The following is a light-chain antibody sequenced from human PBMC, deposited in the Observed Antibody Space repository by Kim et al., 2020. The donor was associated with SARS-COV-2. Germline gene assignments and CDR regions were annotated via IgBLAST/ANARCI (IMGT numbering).Light chain of an antibody. CDR3: QVWEGRIDKYV. CDR2: FDA. CDR1: NIGSKT. V-gene: IGLV3-21*01. J-gene: IGLJ1*01. Sequence: SYELTQPPSVSVAPGKTAMITCGGNNIGSKTVHWYQQKPGQAPVLVITFDADRPSGIPERFSGSNSGNTATLTVSRVEAGEEASYYCQVWEGRIDKYVYG.